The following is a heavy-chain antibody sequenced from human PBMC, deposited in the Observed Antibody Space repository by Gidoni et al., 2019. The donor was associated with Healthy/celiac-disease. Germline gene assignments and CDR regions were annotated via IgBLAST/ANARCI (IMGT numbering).Heavy chain of an antibody. CDR2: ISSSGSTI. Sequence: EVQLVESGGGLVQPGGSLRLSCAASGFTFRRYEMNWVRQAPGKGLEWVSYISSSGSTIYYADSVKGRFTISRDNAKNSLYLQMNSLRAEDTAVYYCARDGGIVANFGAFDIWGQGTMVTVSS. D-gene: IGHD1-26*01. CDR1: GFTFRRYE. CDR3: ARDGGIVANFGAFDI. V-gene: IGHV3-48*03. J-gene: IGHJ3*02.